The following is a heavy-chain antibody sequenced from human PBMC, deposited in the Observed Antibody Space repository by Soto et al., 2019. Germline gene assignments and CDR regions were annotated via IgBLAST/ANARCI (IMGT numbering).Heavy chain of an antibody. Sequence: QVQLVQSGAEVKKPGASVKVSCKASGYTFTSYYMHWVRQAPGQGLEWMGIINPSGGSTSYAQKFQGRVTMTRDTFTSTVYMELSSLRSDDTAVYYCARDDWSGGSCYSQGLDYWGQGTLVTVSS. CDR1: GYTFTSYY. V-gene: IGHV1-46*01. J-gene: IGHJ4*02. CDR3: ARDDWSGGSCYSQGLDY. CDR2: INPSGGST. D-gene: IGHD2-15*01.